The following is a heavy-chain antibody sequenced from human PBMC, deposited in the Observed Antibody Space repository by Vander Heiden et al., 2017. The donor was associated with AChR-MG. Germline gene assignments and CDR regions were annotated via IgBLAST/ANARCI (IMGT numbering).Heavy chain of an antibody. CDR1: NGPITNGESY. V-gene: IGHV4-30-4*01. D-gene: IGHD3-10*01. Sequence: QVQLQESGPGLVKPSQTLSLTCTASNGPITNGESYWSWIRQTPGEGLEWIGYIYYSGTTYYNPSLKSRVSISVDTTKNQFSLNLRSVTAADTAVYYCARIPLIMVRGVVDPPYYFDSWGQGTLVTVSS. CDR3: ARIPLIMVRGVVDPPYYFDS. CDR2: IYYSGTT. J-gene: IGHJ4*02.